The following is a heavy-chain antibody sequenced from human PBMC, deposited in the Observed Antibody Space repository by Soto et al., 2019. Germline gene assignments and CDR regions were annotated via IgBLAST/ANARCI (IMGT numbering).Heavy chain of an antibody. CDR3: ARDQGRGYSYGFDY. CDR2: IWYDGNNK. J-gene: IGHJ4*02. D-gene: IGHD5-18*01. CDR1: GFTFSSYG. V-gene: IGHV3-33*01. Sequence: SLRLSCAASGFTFSSYGMHWARQAPGKGLEWVAVIWYDGNNKYYADSVKGRFTISRDNSKNTLYLQMNSLRAEDTAVYYCARDQGRGYSYGFDYWGQGTLVTVSS.